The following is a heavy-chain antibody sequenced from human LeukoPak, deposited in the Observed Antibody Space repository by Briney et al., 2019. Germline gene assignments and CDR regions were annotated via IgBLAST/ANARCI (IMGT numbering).Heavy chain of an antibody. D-gene: IGHD2-15*01. Sequence: SETLSLTCTVSGGSISSYYWSWIRQPPGKGLECIENIYYSGSTNYNPSLKSRITISVDTSKNQFSLKLSSVTAADTAVYYCARLRGGSGNYYFDYWGQGTLVTVSS. CDR1: GGSISSYY. J-gene: IGHJ4*02. CDR3: ARLRGGSGNYYFDY. CDR2: IYYSGST. V-gene: IGHV4-59*01.